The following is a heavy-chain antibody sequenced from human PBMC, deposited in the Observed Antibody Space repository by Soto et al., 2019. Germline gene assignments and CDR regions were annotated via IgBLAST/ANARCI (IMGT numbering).Heavy chain of an antibody. V-gene: IGHV5-51*01. D-gene: IGHD1-26*01. Sequence: PGESLKISCKGSGYTFTSHWIAWVRQMPGKGLEWMGIMYPCESDTRYSLSFQGQVTISADKSISTAYLQWSSLKASDTAMYYCARIYSGTYRLDVWGQGTTVTVSS. CDR3: ARIYSGTYRLDV. J-gene: IGHJ6*02. CDR1: GYTFTSHW. CDR2: MYPCESDT.